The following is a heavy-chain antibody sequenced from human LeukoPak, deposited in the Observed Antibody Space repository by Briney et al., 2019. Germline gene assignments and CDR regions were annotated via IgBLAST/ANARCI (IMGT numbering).Heavy chain of an antibody. J-gene: IGHJ4*02. V-gene: IGHV3-73*01. CDR1: GFTFSGSA. CDR2: IRSKANSYAT. Sequence: GGSLRLSCAASGFTFSGSAMHWVRQASGKGLEWVGRIRSKANSYATAYAASVKGRFTISRDDSKNTAYLQMNSLKTEDTAVYYCTTLRHYDRGHLVDYWGQGTLVTVSS. CDR3: TTLRHYDRGHLVDY. D-gene: IGHD3-22*01.